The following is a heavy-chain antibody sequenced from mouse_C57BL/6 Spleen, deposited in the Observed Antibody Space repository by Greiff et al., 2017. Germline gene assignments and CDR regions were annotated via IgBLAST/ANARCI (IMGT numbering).Heavy chain of an antibody. Sequence: VQLQQSGAELVKPGASVKMSCKASGYTFTSYWITWVKQRPGQGLEWIGDIYPGSGSTNYNEKFKSKATLTVDTASSTAYMQLSSHTSEDSAVYYCARWITTVVGYWGQGTTLTVST. V-gene: IGHV1-55*01. CDR2: IYPGSGST. CDR3: ARWITTVVGY. J-gene: IGHJ2*01. CDR1: GYTFTSYW. D-gene: IGHD1-1*01.